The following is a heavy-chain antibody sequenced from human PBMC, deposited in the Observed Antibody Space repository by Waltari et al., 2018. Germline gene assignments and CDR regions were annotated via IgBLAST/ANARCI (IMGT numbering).Heavy chain of an antibody. Sequence: QVRVVESGGGVVQPGTSLRLSCGGSGFRIGSSGMHWVRQGPGKGLEWVAVLWSDGKNEYYVDSVKGRFSVSRDNSRNTLYLQMSSLRVDDTAIYYCARDLGVFSGWDYWGQGTVVTVSS. CDR3: ARDLGVFSGWDY. D-gene: IGHD6-19*01. CDR2: LWSDGKNE. V-gene: IGHV3-33*01. J-gene: IGHJ4*02. CDR1: GFRIGSSG.